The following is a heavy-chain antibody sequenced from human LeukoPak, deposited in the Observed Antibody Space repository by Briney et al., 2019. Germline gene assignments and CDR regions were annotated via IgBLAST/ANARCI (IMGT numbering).Heavy chain of an antibody. J-gene: IGHJ3*02. V-gene: IGHV4-34*01. D-gene: IGHD2-21*01. CDR3: AREGDKSAFDI. CDR2: INHSGST. Sequence: SETLSLTCAVYGGSFSGYYWSWIRQPPGKGLEWIGEINHSGSTNYNPSLKSRVTISVDTSKNQFSLKLSSVTAADTAVYYCAREGDKSAFDIWGQGTMVTVSS. CDR1: GGSFSGYY.